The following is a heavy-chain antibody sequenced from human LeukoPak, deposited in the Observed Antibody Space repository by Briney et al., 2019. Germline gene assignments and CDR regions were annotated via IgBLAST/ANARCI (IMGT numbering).Heavy chain of an antibody. CDR3: ARGQKYTSGYTVTELGSRYFDY. V-gene: IGHV1-2*02. CDR2: INPNSGGT. J-gene: IGHJ4*02. Sequence: ASVKVSCKASGYTFTGYYMHWVRQAPGQGLEWMGWINPNSGGTNYAQKFQGRVTMARDMSTSTVYMELSSLRSEDTAVYYCARGQKYTSGYTVTELGSRYFDYWGQGTLVTVSS. D-gene: IGHD5-18*01. CDR1: GYTFTGYY.